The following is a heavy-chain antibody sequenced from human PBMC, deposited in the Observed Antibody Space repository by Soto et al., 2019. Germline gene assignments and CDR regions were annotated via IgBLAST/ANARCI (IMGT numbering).Heavy chain of an antibody. D-gene: IGHD5-12*01. V-gene: IGHV3-23*01. CDR1: GFTFNSYA. CDR3: AKGVTTIVATGSWFDH. CDR2: ISGSGRTT. J-gene: IGHJ5*02. Sequence: GGSLRLSCAVSGFTFNSYAMNWVRQAPGKGLEWVSSISGSGRTTYYADAVKGRFTISRDNSKNTLFLQMNSLRAEDTAVYYCAKGVTTIVATGSWFDHWGQGTLVTVSS.